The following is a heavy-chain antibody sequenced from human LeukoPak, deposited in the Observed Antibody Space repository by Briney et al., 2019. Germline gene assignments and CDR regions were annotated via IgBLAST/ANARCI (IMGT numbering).Heavy chain of an antibody. D-gene: IGHD3-10*01. CDR1: GGTFSSYA. Sequence: SVKVSCKASGGTFSSYAISWVRQAPGQGLEWMGGIIPIFGTANYAQKFQGRVTITADESTSTAYMELSSLRSEETAVYSCARSNYGSGSYSHFSYWGQGTLVTASP. J-gene: IGHJ4*02. CDR3: ARSNYGSGSYSHFSY. CDR2: IIPIFGTA. V-gene: IGHV1-69*01.